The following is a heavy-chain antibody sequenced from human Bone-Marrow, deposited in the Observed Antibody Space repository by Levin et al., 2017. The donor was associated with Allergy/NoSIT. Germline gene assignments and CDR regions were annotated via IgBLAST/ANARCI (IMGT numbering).Heavy chain of an antibody. J-gene: IGHJ6*02. CDR1: GFTFSSYG. V-gene: IGHV3-33*01. CDR3: SAAIESGHHQNFGMDV. Sequence: AGGSLRLSCAASGFTFSSYGMHWVRQAPGKGLEWVAVIWYDGSNKYYADSVKGRFTISRDNSKNTLYLQMNSLRAEDTAVYYCSAAIESGHHQNFGMDVWGQGTTVTVSS. D-gene: IGHD3-16*01. CDR2: IWYDGSNK.